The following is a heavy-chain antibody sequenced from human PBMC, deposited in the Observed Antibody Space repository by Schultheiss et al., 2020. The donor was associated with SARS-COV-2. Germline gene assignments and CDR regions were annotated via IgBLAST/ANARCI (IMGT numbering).Heavy chain of an antibody. CDR2: IIPIFGTA. Sequence: SVKVSCKASGYTFTSYGISWVRQAPGQGLEWMGGIIPIFGTANYAQKFQGRVTITADESTSTAYMELSSLRSDDTAVYYCARTYDFFSRYGMDVWGQGTTVTVSS. D-gene: IGHD3-3*01. V-gene: IGHV1-69*13. CDR1: GYTFTSYG. J-gene: IGHJ6*02. CDR3: ARTYDFFSRYGMDV.